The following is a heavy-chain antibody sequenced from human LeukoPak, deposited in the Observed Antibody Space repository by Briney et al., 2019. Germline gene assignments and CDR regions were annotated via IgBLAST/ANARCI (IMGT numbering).Heavy chain of an antibody. CDR1: GGSFSGYY. CDR2: INHSGST. CDR3: ARGERQWLAFDY. V-gene: IGHV4-34*01. Sequence: SETLSLTCAVYGGSFSGYYWNWIRQPPGKGLEWIGEINHSGSTNYNPSLKSRVTISVDTSKNQFSLKLSSVTAADTAVYYCARGERQWLAFDYWGQGTLVTVSS. J-gene: IGHJ4*02. D-gene: IGHD6-19*01.